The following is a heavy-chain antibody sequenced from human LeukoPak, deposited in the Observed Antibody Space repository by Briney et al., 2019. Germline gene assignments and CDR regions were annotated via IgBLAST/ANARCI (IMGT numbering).Heavy chain of an antibody. CDR2: ISNDGSKK. CDR3: AKDRYSYAFEYSDS. J-gene: IGHJ4*02. Sequence: GGSLRLTCAASGFTFSSYGMHWVRQAPGKGLDWVAVISNDGSKKYYADSVKGRFTISRDNSKNTLSLQVSSLRTEDTAAYYCAKDRYSYAFEYSDSWGQGTLVTVSS. CDR1: GFTFSSYG. D-gene: IGHD5-18*01. V-gene: IGHV3-30*18.